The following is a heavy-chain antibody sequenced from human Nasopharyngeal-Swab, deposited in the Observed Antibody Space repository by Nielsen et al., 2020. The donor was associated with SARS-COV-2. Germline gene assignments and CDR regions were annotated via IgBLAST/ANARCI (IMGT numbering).Heavy chain of an antibody. Sequence: GESLKISCAASGFTFSSYSMNWVRQAPGKGLEWVSSVSSSSAYIYYADSVKGRFTTSRDNAKNSLYLQLNSLRAEDTAVYYCARDPLSSWQAIGNWYFDLWGRGTLVTVSS. V-gene: IGHV3-21*01. J-gene: IGHJ2*01. CDR2: VSSSSAYI. CDR1: GFTFSSYS. D-gene: IGHD6-13*01. CDR3: ARDPLSSWQAIGNWYFDL.